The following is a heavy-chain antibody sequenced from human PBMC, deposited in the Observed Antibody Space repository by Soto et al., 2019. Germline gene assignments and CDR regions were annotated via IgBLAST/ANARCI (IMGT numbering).Heavy chain of an antibody. CDR2: IIPIFGTA. D-gene: IGHD3-3*02. CDR1: GGTFSSYA. CDR3: ARGETRAIFGVVIPTYGMDV. V-gene: IGHV1-69*13. Sequence: SVKVSCKASGGTFSSYAISWVRQAPGQGLEWMGGIIPIFGTANYAQKFQGRVTITADESTSTAYMELSSLRSEDTAVYYCARGETRAIFGVVIPTYGMDVWGQGTTVTVSS. J-gene: IGHJ6*02.